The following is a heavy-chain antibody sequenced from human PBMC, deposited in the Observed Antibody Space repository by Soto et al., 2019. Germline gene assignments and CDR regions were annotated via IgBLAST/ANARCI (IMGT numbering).Heavy chain of an antibody. CDR1: GGSISSGNYY. CDR3: ARLGGSYAVPHFDY. Sequence: PSETLSLTCTVSGGSISSGNYYWSWIRQPPGKGLEWIGFISYSGSTYYSTSLKSRVTISVDTSKSQFSLNLSFVTAADTAVYYCARLGGSYAVPHFDYWGQGTLVTVSS. CDR2: ISYSGST. J-gene: IGHJ4*02. V-gene: IGHV4-30-4*01. D-gene: IGHD1-26*01.